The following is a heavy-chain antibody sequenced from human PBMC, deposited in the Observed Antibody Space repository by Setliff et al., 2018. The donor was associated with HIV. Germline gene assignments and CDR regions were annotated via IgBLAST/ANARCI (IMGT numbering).Heavy chain of an antibody. CDR3: AREGSPIYYFDY. J-gene: IGHJ4*02. CDR2: ISAYNGNT. V-gene: IGHV1-18*01. Sequence: ASVKVSCKASGYTFTSYGISWVRQAPGQGLEWMGWISAYNGNTNYAQKLQGRVTMTRDTSISTAYMEVSSLRSDDTAVYYCAREGSPIYYFDYWSQGTPVTVSS. D-gene: IGHD3-10*01. CDR1: GYTFTSYG.